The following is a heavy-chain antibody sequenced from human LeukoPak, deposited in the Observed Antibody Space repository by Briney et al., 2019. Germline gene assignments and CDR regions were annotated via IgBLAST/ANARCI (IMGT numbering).Heavy chain of an antibody. D-gene: IGHD3-22*01. J-gene: IGHJ3*02. CDR3: ASLKNYYDSSGYLVTDAFDI. CDR2: ISGYNGNT. V-gene: IGHV1-18*01. CDR1: GYTFTTYN. Sequence: GASVKVSCKASGYTFTTYNINWVRQAPGQGLEWMGWISGYNGNTNYAQKLQVRVTMTTDTSTSTAYMELRSLKSDDTAVYYCASLKNYYDSSGYLVTDAFDIWGQGTMVTVSS.